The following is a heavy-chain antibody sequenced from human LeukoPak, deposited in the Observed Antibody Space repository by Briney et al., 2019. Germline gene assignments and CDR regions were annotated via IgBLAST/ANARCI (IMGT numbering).Heavy chain of an antibody. CDR1: GFTFSSYS. Sequence: GGSLRLSCAASGFTFSSYSMNWVRQAPGKGLEWVSFISSSSSYIYYADSVKGRFTISRDNARNSLYLQMNSLRAEDAAVYYCARDKYGDQYYFDYWGQGTLVTVSS. V-gene: IGHV3-21*01. CDR3: ARDKYGDQYYFDY. D-gene: IGHD4-17*01. CDR2: ISSSSSYI. J-gene: IGHJ4*02.